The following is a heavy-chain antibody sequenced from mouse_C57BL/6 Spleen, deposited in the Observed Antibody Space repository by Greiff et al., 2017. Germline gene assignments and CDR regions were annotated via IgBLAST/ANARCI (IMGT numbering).Heavy chain of an antibody. D-gene: IGHD4-1*01. CDR2: IYPGSGST. CDR3: ARDWGLAMDY. V-gene: IGHV1-55*01. CDR1: GYTFTSYW. Sequence: QVQLKESGAELVKPGASVKMSCKASGYTFTSYWITWVKQRPGQGLEWIGDIYPGSGSTNYNEKFKSKATLTVDTSSSTAYMQLSSLTSEDSAVYYCARDWGLAMDYWGQGTSVTVSS. J-gene: IGHJ4*01.